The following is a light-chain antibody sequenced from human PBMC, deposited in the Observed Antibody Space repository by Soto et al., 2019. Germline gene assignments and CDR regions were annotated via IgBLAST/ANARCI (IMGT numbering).Light chain of an antibody. J-gene: IGLJ2*01. V-gene: IGLV1-47*01. CDR1: SSNIGNNY. CDR2: RNN. CDR3: AAWDDSLSGVV. Sequence: QSVLTQPTSASGTPGQRVTISCSGSSSNIGNNYVFWYQQFPGTAPKLLIYRNNQRPSGVPDRFSGSKSGTSASLAISGLRSEDEADYYCAAWDDSLSGVVFGGGTKLTVL.